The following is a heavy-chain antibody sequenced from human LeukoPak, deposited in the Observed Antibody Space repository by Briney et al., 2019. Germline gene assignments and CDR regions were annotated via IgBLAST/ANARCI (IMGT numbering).Heavy chain of an antibody. Sequence: SETLSLTCTVSGGSISSSSSYWGWIRQPPGKGLEWIGSIYYSGSTYYNPSLKSRVTISVDTSKNQFSLKLSSVTAADTAVYYCARGPTEGGYCTNGVCYLSRRVAAAGYPFHYWGQGTLVTVSS. CDR3: ARGPTEGGYCTNGVCYLSRRVAAAGYPFHY. V-gene: IGHV4-39*07. D-gene: IGHD2-8*01. CDR2: IYYSGST. J-gene: IGHJ4*02. CDR1: GGSISSSSSY.